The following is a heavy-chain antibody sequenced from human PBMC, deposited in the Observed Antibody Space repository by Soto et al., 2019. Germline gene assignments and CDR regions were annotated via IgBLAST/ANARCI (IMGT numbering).Heavy chain of an antibody. Sequence: QVQLVQSGAEVKKPGSSVKVSCKASGGTFSSYAISWVRQAPGQGLEWMGGIIPIFGTANYAQKFQGRVTITADESTSTAYMELSSLRSEDTAVYYCARDRPGLLAAAAEQHNWFDPWGQGTLVTFSS. CDR2: IIPIFGTA. D-gene: IGHD6-13*01. CDR1: GGTFSSYA. J-gene: IGHJ5*02. V-gene: IGHV1-69*12. CDR3: ARDRPGLLAAAAEQHNWFDP.